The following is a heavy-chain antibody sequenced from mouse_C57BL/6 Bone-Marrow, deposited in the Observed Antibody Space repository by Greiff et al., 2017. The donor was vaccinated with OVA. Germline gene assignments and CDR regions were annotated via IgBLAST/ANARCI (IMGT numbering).Heavy chain of an antibody. CDR1: GFTFSSYA. J-gene: IGHJ4*01. CDR3: ARATYAMDY. CDR2: ISDGGSYT. D-gene: IGHD4-1*02. Sequence: EVHLVESGGGLVKPGGSLKLSCAASGFTFSSYALSWVRQTPEKRLEWVATISDGGSYTYYPDNVKGRFTISRDNAKNNLYLQMRHLKSEDTAMYYYARATYAMDYWGQGTSVTVSS. V-gene: IGHV5-4*01.